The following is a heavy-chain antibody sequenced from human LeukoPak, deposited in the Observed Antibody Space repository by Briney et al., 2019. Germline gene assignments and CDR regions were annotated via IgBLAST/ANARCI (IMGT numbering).Heavy chain of an antibody. Sequence: GGSLRLSCAASGFTFSSYGMHWVRQAPGKGLEWVAVIWYDGSNKYYADSVTGRFTISRDNSKNTLYLQMNSLRAEDTAVYYCARGHIVGATIDYWGQGTLVTVSS. D-gene: IGHD1-26*01. V-gene: IGHV3-33*01. CDR1: GFTFSSYG. CDR3: ARGHIVGATIDY. CDR2: IWYDGSNK. J-gene: IGHJ4*02.